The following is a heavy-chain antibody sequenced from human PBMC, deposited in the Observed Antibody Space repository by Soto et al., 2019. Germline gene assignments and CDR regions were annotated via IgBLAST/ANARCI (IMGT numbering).Heavy chain of an antibody. D-gene: IGHD4-4*01. CDR3: ARGGSRYYSNYDYYYMDV. V-gene: IGHV3-11*01. CDR1: GFTFSDYY. CDR2: ISSSGSTI. J-gene: IGHJ6*03. Sequence: PGGSLRLSCAASGFTFSDYYMSWIRQAPGKGLEWVSYISSSGSTIYYADSVKGRFTISRDNAKNSLYLQMNSLRAEDTAVYYCARGGSRYYSNYDYYYMDVWGKGTTVTVSS.